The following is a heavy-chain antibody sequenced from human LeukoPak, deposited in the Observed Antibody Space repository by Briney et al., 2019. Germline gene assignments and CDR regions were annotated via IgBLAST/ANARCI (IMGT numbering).Heavy chain of an antibody. J-gene: IGHJ5*01. CDR3: ARDLWNFYDDSGYNRDLDS. CDR2: SGTYGGDT. Sequence: TSRISSVLQAPGQGLEWMGWSGTYGGDTYYAQKFQGRITVTTDTSTSPVYLELRNLRSDDPAVYYCARDLWNFYDDSGYNRDLDSWGQGTLVTVSS. V-gene: IGHV1-18*01. CDR1: TSR. D-gene: IGHD3-22*01.